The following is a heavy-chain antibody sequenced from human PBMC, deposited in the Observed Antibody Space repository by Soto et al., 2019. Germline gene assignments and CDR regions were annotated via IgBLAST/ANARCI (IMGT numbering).Heavy chain of an antibody. V-gene: IGHV1-69*02. CDR1: GGTFSSYT. Sequence: QVQLVQSGAEVKKPGSSVKVSCKASGGTFSSYTISGVRQAPGQGLEWMGRIIPILGIPNYAQKIQGRVTITADKSTSTAYMELCSLRSEDTAVYYRAIDGSGTYYYPGYWGQGTLVTVSS. D-gene: IGHD3-10*01. CDR2: IIPILGIP. CDR3: AIDGSGTYYYPGY. J-gene: IGHJ4*02.